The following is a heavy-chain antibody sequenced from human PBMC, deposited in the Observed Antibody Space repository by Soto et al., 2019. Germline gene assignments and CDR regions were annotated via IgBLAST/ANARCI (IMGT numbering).Heavy chain of an antibody. J-gene: IGHJ4*02. D-gene: IGHD5-18*01. CDR1: GGSISSYY. CDR3: ARDLRYNYGHYFDY. Sequence: SETLSLTCTVSGGSISSYYWSWIRQPPGKGLEWIGYIYYSGSTNYNPSLKSRVAISVDTSKNQFSLKLSSVTAADTAVYYCARDLRYNYGHYFDYWGQGTLVTVSS. CDR2: IYYSGST. V-gene: IGHV4-59*01.